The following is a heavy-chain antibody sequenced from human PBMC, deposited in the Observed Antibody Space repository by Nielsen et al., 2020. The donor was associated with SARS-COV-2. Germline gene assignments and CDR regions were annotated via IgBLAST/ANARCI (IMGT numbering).Heavy chain of an antibody. Sequence: ASVKVSCKASGYTFTSYDINWVRQAPGQGLEWMGWMNPNSGGTNYAQKFQGRVTMTRDTSISTAYMELSRLRSDDTAVYYCARSYSSGWYWFDPWGQGTLVTVSS. J-gene: IGHJ5*02. V-gene: IGHV1-2*02. CDR3: ARSYSSGWYWFDP. CDR1: GYTFTSYD. D-gene: IGHD6-19*01. CDR2: MNPNSGGT.